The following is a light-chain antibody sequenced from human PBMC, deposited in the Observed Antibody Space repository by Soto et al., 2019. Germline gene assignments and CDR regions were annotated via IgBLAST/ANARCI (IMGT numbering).Light chain of an antibody. CDR2: AAS. V-gene: IGKV1-39*01. CDR1: QSISSY. CDR3: QQSYSTPLMYT. Sequence: DIQMTQSPSSLSASVGDRVTITCRASQSISSYLNWYQQKPGKAPKLLIYAASSLQSGVPSRFSDRGSGTDFTLTISSLQPEDFATYYCQQSYSTPLMYTFGQGTKLEIK. J-gene: IGKJ2*01.